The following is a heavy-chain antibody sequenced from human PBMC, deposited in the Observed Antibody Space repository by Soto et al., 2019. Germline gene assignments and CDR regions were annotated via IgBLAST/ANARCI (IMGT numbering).Heavy chain of an antibody. D-gene: IGHD1-26*01. CDR1: GGTFSSYA. V-gene: IGHV1-69*01. Sequence: QVQLVQSGAEVKKPGSSVKVSCKASGGTFSSYAISWVRQAPGQGLEWMGGIIPIFGTANYAQKFQGRVTITADECTSAVYMELSSLRSEDTAVYYCARRGNIVGATTSAQLTWGQGTRVTVSA. J-gene: IGHJ5*02. CDR3: ARRGNIVGATTSAQLT. CDR2: IIPIFGTA.